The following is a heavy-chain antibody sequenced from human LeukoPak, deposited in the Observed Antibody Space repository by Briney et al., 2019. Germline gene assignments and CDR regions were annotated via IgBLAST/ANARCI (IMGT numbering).Heavy chain of an antibody. V-gene: IGHV1-46*01. Sequence: ASVKVSCKASGYTFTSYYMHWVRQAPGQGLEWMGIINPSGGSTSYAQKFQGRVTMTRDTTTSTVYMELSSLRSEDTAVYYCARTISDWYFDLWGRGTLVTVSS. CDR3: ARTISDWYFDL. J-gene: IGHJ2*01. CDR1: GYTFTSYY. D-gene: IGHD5-12*01. CDR2: INPSGGST.